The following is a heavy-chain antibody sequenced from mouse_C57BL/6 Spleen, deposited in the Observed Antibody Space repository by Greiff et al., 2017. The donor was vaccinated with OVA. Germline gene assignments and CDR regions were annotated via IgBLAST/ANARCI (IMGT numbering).Heavy chain of an antibody. CDR2: INPNNGGT. V-gene: IGHV1-26*01. Sequence: EVQLQQSGPELVKPGASVKISCKASGYTFTDYYMNWVKQSHGKSLEWIGDINPNNGGTSYNQKFKGKATLTVDKSSSTAYMELRSLTSEDSAVYYCAREGPYDYVWFAYWGQGTLVTVSA. D-gene: IGHD2-4*01. CDR3: AREGPYDYVWFAY. CDR1: GYTFTDYY. J-gene: IGHJ3*01.